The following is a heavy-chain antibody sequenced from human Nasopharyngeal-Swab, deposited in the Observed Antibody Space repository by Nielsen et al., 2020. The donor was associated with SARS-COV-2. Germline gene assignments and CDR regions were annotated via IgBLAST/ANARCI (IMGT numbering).Heavy chain of an antibody. V-gene: IGHV3-15*07. D-gene: IGHD3-22*01. Sequence: WIRQPPGKGLEWDGRIKSKTDGGTTDYAAPVKGRFTISRDDSKNTLYLQMNSLKTEDTAVYYCTTATAAAGTYYYDSSGYYYFDYWGQGTLVTVSS. CDR2: IKSKTDGGTT. CDR3: TTATAAAGTYYYDSSGYYYFDY. J-gene: IGHJ4*02.